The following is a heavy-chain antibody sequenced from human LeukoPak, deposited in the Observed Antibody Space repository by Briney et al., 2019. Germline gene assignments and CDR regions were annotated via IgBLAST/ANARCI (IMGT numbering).Heavy chain of an antibody. J-gene: IGHJ6*02. CDR1: GYTFTSYG. V-gene: IGHV1-18*01. CDR3: AREEGSTSFGPYYYGMGV. D-gene: IGHD2-2*01. CDR2: ISAYNGNT. Sequence: ASVKVSCKASGYTFTSYGISWVRQAPGQGLEWMGWISAYNGNTNYAQKLQGRVTMTTDTSTSTAYMELRSLRSDDTAVYYCAREEGSTSFGPYYYGMGVWGQGTTVTVSS.